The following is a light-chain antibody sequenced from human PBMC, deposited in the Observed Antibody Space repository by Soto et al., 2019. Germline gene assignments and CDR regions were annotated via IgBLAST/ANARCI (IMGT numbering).Light chain of an antibody. CDR2: DVS. Sequence: QSALTQPASVSGSPGQSITISCTGTSSDVGAYNHVSWYQHHPGKAPKLIIYDVSNRPSGVSNRFSGSKSGHTAPLTISGFQAEDEADYYCLSYTTSTTYVFGTGTKVTVL. CDR3: LSYTTSTTYV. V-gene: IGLV2-14*03. CDR1: SSDVGAYNH. J-gene: IGLJ1*01.